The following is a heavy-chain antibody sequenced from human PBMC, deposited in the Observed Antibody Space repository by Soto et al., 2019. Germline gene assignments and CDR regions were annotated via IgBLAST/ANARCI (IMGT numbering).Heavy chain of an antibody. V-gene: IGHV2-5*02. J-gene: IGHJ4*02. Sequence: QITLKESGPTLVKPTQTLTLTCTFSGFSLSTSGVGVGWIRQPPGKALAWLALIYWDDDKRYSPSLKSRLTITTDTPKNQVVLTMTIMDPVDTATYHSAHRRNDYDSSGYPFYYWGQVTLVTVAS. CDR2: IYWDDDK. CDR3: AHRRNDYDSSGYPFYY. CDR1: GFSLSTSGVG. D-gene: IGHD3-22*01.